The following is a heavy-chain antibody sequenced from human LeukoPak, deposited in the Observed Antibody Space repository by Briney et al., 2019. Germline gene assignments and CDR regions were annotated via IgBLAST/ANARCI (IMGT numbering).Heavy chain of an antibody. J-gene: IGHJ5*02. Sequence: SETLSLTSIDPGGSTCNYWSWIRQPPGKGLEWIGYIYYSGITNYNPSLKSRVTISVDTSKNQFSLNLTSVTAADTAVYYCARLPGYTSGWFEPWGQGTLVSVSS. CDR2: IYYSGIT. CDR1: GGSTCNY. V-gene: IGHV4-59*08. D-gene: IGHD6-19*01. CDR3: ARLPGYTSGWFEP.